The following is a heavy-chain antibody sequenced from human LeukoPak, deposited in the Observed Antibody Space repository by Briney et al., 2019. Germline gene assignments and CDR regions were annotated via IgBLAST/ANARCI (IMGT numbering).Heavy chain of an antibody. CDR3: ARVGSGYDYYKPFDY. CDR1: GFTFSSYA. V-gene: IGHV3-23*01. CDR2: ISGSGGST. D-gene: IGHD5-12*01. Sequence: PGGSLRLSCAASGFTFSSYAMSWVRQAPGKGLEWVSAISGSGGSTYYADSVKGRFTISRDNAKNSLYLQMNSLRAEDTAVYYCARVGSGYDYYKPFDYWGQGTLVTVSS. J-gene: IGHJ4*02.